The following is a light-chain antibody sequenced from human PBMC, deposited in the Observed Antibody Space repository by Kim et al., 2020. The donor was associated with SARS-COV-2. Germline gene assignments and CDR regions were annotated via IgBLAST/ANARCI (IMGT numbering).Light chain of an antibody. CDR2: GAS. V-gene: IGKV3-20*01. J-gene: IGKJ1*01. Sequence: SPGERATLSCRASQSVESNSVAWFQQKPGQAPRLLIYGASSRATGIPDRFSGSVSGTDFTLTISRLEPEDFAVYHCQQYGRSPWTFGQGTKVEVK. CDR1: QSVESNS. CDR3: QQYGRSPWT.